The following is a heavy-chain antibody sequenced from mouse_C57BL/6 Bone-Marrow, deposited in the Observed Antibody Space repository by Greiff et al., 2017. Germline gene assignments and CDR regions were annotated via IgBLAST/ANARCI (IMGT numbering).Heavy chain of an antibody. CDR2: IYPRSGNT. CDR3: ARRGYYAMDY. J-gene: IGHJ4*01. V-gene: IGHV1-81*01. Sequence: VHLVESGAELARPGASVKLSCKASGYTFTSYGISWVKQRTGQGLEWIGEIYPRSGNTYYNEKFKGKATLTADKSSSTAYMELRSLTSEDSAVYFCARRGYYAMDYWGQGTSVTVSS. CDR1: GYTFTSYG.